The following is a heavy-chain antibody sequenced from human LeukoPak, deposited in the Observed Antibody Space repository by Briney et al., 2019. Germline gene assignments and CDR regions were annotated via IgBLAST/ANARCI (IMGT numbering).Heavy chain of an antibody. V-gene: IGHV4-59*08. CDR1: GGSMSSYY. J-gene: IGHJ4*02. D-gene: IGHD3-3*01. CDR3: ARRDFWSGHYDY. Sequence: SETLSLTCTVSGGSMSSYYWSWIRQPPRKALEWIGYIYYSGSTNYNPSLKSRVSMSADTSRSQCSLKLSSVAAADTAVYYCARRDFWSGHYDYWGQGTLVTVSS. CDR2: IYYSGST.